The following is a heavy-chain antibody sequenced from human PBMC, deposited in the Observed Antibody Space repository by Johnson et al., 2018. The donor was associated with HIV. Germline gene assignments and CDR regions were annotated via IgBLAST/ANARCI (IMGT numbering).Heavy chain of an antibody. CDR3: ARDPIRGYGDYEDDAFDI. CDR2: IGTAGDT. V-gene: IGHV3-13*01. D-gene: IGHD4-17*01. J-gene: IGHJ3*02. Sequence: VQLVESGGGLVQPGGSLRLSCAASGFTFSSYAMSWVRQATGKGLEWVSAIGTAGDTYYPGSVKGRFTISRENAKNSLYLQMNSLRAGDTAVYYCARDPIRGYGDYEDDAFDIWGQGTMVTVSS. CDR1: GFTFSSYA.